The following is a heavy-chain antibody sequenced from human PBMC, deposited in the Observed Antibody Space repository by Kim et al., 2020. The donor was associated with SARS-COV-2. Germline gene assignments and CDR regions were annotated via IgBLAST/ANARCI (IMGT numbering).Heavy chain of an antibody. CDR3: AKMTRGAMIDYYGMDV. CDR1: GFTFSSYA. D-gene: IGHD3-22*01. J-gene: IGHJ6*02. CDR2: ISGSGGST. V-gene: IGHV3-23*01. Sequence: GGSLRLPCAASGFTFSSYAMSWVRQAPGKGLEWVSAISGSGGSTYYADSVKGRFTISRDNSKNTLYLQMNSLRAEDTAVYYCAKMTRGAMIDYYGMDVWGQGTTVTVSS.